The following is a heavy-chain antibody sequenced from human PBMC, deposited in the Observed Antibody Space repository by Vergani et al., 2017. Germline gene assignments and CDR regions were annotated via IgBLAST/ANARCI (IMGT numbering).Heavy chain of an antibody. D-gene: IGHD3-3*01. CDR2: IYYSGST. Sequence: QVQLQESGPGLVKPSETLSLTCTVSGGSISSYYWSWIRQPPGKGLEWIGYIYYSGSTYYNPSLKSRVTISVDTSKNQFSLKLSSVTAADTAVYYCASSGDYYDFWSGYYEDAFDIWGQGTMVTVSS. V-gene: IGHV4-59*12. CDR3: ASSGDYYDFWSGYYEDAFDI. J-gene: IGHJ3*02. CDR1: GGSISSYY.